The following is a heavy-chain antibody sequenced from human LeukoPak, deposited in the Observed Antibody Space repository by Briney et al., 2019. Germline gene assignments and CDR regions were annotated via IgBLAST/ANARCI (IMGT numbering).Heavy chain of an antibody. CDR2: IYTSGST. Sequence: PSQTLSLTCTVSGGSISSGSYYWSWIRQPAGKGLEWIGRIYTSGSTNYNPSLKSAVTISVDTSTNQFSLKLNSVSAADTAVYYCARNGVPGGAFDNWGQGTLVTISS. CDR1: GGSISSGSYY. D-gene: IGHD2-8*01. V-gene: IGHV4-61*02. J-gene: IGHJ4*02. CDR3: ARNGVPGGAFDN.